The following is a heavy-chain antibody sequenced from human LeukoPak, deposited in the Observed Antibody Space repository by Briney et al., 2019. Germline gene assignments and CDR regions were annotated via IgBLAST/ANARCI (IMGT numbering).Heavy chain of an antibody. CDR1: GDSGSRGSFF. V-gene: IGHV4-61*01. CDR2: VYYSGST. D-gene: IGHD3-22*01. CDR3: ARSPSGYRFDY. J-gene: IGHJ4*02. Sequence: PSETLSLTCTVSGDSGSRGSFFWTWIRQRPGKVLEWIGYVYYSGSTNYNPSLKSRVTISLDTSKNQFSLRLTSVTAADTAVYYCARSPSGYRFDYWGQGTLVTVSS.